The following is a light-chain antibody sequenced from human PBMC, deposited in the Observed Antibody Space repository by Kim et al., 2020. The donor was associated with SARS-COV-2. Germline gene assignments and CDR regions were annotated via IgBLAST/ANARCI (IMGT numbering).Light chain of an antibody. V-gene: IGLV3-19*01. CDR3: NSRDALGHWV. Sequence: SSELTQDPAVSVALGQTVTITCQGDSLRNYYASWFQQKPGQAPLLVIYGRHNRPSGIPDRFSGSDSGATASLTITGAQAEDEADYYCNSRDALGHWVFGGGTTLTVL. J-gene: IGLJ3*02. CDR2: GRH. CDR1: SLRNYY.